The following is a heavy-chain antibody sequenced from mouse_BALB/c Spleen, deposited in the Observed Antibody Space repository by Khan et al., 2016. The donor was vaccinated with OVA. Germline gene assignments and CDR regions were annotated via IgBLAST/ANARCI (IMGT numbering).Heavy chain of an antibody. CDR3: VRDGADHRNDGWFAY. CDR2: INPSNGYT. CDR1: GYTFTSYT. V-gene: IGHV1-4*01. Sequence: QVQLQQSGAELARPGASVKMSCKASGYTFTSYTIHWIKLRPGQGLEWIGYINPSNGYTNYNQKFKDKATLTADKSSTTAYMQLSSLTSDDSAVYYCVRDGADHRNDGWFAYWGKGTLVTVSA. D-gene: IGHD2-14*01. J-gene: IGHJ3*01.